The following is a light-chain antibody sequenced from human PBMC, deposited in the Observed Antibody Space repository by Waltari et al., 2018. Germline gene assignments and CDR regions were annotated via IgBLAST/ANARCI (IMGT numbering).Light chain of an antibody. CDR3: QQSYSAPVT. J-gene: IGKJ1*01. CDR2: ATS. CDR1: QNISIY. V-gene: IGKV1-39*01. Sequence: EIQMTQSPSSLSASAGDRLTLTCRASQNISIYLNWYQHRPGRSPSLLIYATSSLNRGVPSRFSGSGSGTHFTHTINSLQVEDFATYVCQQSYSAPVTFGRGTKVEVK.